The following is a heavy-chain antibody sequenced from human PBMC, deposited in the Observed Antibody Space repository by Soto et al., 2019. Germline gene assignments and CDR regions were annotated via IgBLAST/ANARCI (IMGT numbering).Heavy chain of an antibody. J-gene: IGHJ4*02. Sequence: KGLEWVGRIKSKRNGGTIDYAAPVKGRFTISRDDPKNTLYREMHSLKHEDTAVXXXXXXXXXXXXALSYWGQGNPVTVSS. V-gene: IGHV3-15*01. CDR3: XXXXXXXXXALSY. CDR2: IKSKRNGGTI.